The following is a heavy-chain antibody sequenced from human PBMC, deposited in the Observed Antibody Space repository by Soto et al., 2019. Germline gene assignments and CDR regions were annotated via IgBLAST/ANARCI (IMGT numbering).Heavy chain of an antibody. Sequence: QVQLVQSGAEVKKPGSSVKVSCKASGGTLSSYAISWVRQAPGQGLEWMGGIIPIFGTANYAQKFQGRVTITADESTSTAYMELSSLRSEDTAVYYCARGRVTTSLYYYYGMDVWGQGTTVTVS. CDR1: GGTLSSYA. V-gene: IGHV1-69*12. CDR3: ARGRVTTSLYYYYGMDV. CDR2: IIPIFGTA. J-gene: IGHJ6*02. D-gene: IGHD4-4*01.